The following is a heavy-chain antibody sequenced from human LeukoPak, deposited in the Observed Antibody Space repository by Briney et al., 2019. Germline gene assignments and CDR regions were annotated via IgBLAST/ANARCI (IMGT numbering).Heavy chain of an antibody. Sequence: GGSLRLSCAASGFTFSSYGMHWVRQAPGKGLEWVAVIWYDGSNKYYADSVKGRFTISRDNSKNTLYLQMNSLRAEDTAVYYCARDLRYYYDSSGYSYYYYYGMDVWGQGTTVTVSS. J-gene: IGHJ6*02. CDR3: ARDLRYYYDSSGYSYYYYYGMDV. V-gene: IGHV3-33*01. CDR2: IWYDGSNK. CDR1: GFTFSSYG. D-gene: IGHD3-22*01.